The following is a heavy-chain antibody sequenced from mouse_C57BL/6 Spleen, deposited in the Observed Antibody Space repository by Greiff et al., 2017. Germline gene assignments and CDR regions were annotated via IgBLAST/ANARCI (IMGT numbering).Heavy chain of an antibody. CDR2: IRNKANNYST. J-gene: IGHJ1*03. CDR1: GFTFSDAW. CDR3: TRGRYFGV. V-gene: IGHV6-6*01. Sequence: EVQLVESGGGLVQPGGSMKLFCAASGFTFSDAWMDWVRQSPEKGLEWVAEIRNKANNYSTYYAVSVKGKFTISRDNSKISVYLQMNSLRAEVTGIYSCTRGRYFGVWGTRTTVTIPS.